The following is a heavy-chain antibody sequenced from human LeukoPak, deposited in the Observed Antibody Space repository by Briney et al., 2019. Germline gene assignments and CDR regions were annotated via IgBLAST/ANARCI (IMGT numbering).Heavy chain of an antibody. CDR2: ISSSSSYI. CDR3: ARVNDILSGYYTDV. V-gene: IGHV3-21*01. J-gene: IGHJ6*03. Sequence: PGGSLRLSCAASGLTFSGYSMNWVRQAPGKGLEWVSSISSSSSYIYYADSVRGRFTISRDNAKNSLLLQMNSLRAEATAVYYCARVNDILSGYYTDVWGKKTTVTVSS. D-gene: IGHD3-9*01. CDR1: GLTFSGYS.